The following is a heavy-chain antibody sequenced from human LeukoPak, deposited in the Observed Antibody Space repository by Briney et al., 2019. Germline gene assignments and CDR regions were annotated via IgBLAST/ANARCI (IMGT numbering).Heavy chain of an antibody. V-gene: IGHV3-30*04. D-gene: IGHD4-23*01. CDR3: ARGARKGDDYGGFFDY. CDR2: ISYDGSNK. J-gene: IGHJ4*02. Sequence: PGGSLRLSCAASGFTFSTYAMHWVRQAPGKGLEWVAVISYDGSNKDFADSVKGRFTFSRDNSKNTLHLQMNSLRAEDTAVYYCARGARKGDDYGGFFDYWGQGTLVTVSS. CDR1: GFTFSTYA.